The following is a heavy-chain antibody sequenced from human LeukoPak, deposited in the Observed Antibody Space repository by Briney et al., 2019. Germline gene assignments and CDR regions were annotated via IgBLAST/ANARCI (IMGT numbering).Heavy chain of an antibody. Sequence: GESLEISCKGSGYRFTTYWIGWVRQMPGKGLEWMGIINPGDSDTRYSPSFQGQVTISANKSISTAYLLWSSLKASDTAMYYCARRPITRYYDSSGYSAAGPDYWGQGTLVTVSS. J-gene: IGHJ4*02. V-gene: IGHV5-51*01. D-gene: IGHD3-22*01. CDR3: ARRPITRYYDSSGYSAAGPDY. CDR2: INPGDSDT. CDR1: GYRFTTYW.